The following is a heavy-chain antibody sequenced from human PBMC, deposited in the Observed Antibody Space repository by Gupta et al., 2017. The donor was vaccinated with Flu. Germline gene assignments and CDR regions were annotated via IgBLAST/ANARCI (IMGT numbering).Heavy chain of an antibody. J-gene: IGHJ2*01. CDR1: GGSISSYY. D-gene: IGHD6-13*01. CDR2: IYYSGST. Sequence: GGSISSYYWSWIRQPPGKGLEWIGYIYYSGSTNYNPSLKSRVTISVDTSKNQFSLKLSSVTAADTAVYYCARAISSSWQGVWYFDLWGRGTLVTVSS. CDR3: ARAISSSWQGVWYFDL. V-gene: IGHV4-59*01.